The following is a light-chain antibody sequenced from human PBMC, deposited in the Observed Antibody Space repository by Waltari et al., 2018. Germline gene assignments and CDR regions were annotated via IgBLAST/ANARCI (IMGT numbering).Light chain of an antibody. J-gene: IGKJ2*01. CDR2: GAS. Sequence: EIVLTQSPGTLSVSPGERATLSCRASQSVSSSYLAWYQHKPGQPPRLLISGASSRAPGIPDRFSGSESGTDFTLVINRLEPEDFAVYFCQQYGDSPYTFGQGTKLEIK. CDR1: QSVSSSY. V-gene: IGKV3-20*01. CDR3: QQYGDSPYT.